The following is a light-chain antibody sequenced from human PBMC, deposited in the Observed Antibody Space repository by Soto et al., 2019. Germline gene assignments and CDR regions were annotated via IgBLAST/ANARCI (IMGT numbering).Light chain of an antibody. V-gene: IGKV1-5*03. CDR3: QHYNSYSEA. CDR1: KTISCW. Sequence: DIQMNQAPSTMSGSVGDRVTINCRASKTISCWLAWYQQKPGKAPKLLIYKASTLKSGVPSRFSVSGSGTEFTLTISSLQPDDFATYSCQHYNSYSEAFGQGTKVELK. J-gene: IGKJ1*01. CDR2: KAS.